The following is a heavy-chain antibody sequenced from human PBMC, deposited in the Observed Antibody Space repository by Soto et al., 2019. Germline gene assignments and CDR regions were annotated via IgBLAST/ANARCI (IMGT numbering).Heavy chain of an antibody. CDR3: ARLYDSSGYYPGDEYYYYGMDV. J-gene: IGHJ6*02. D-gene: IGHD3-22*01. CDR2: MNPNSGNT. V-gene: IGHV1-8*01. Sequence: RASVKVSCKASGYTFTSYDINWVRQATGQGLEWMGWMNPNSGNTGYAQKFQGRVTMTRNTSISTAYMELSSLRSEDTAVYYCARLYDSSGYYPGDEYYYYGMDVWGQGNTVTVSS. CDR1: GYTFTSYD.